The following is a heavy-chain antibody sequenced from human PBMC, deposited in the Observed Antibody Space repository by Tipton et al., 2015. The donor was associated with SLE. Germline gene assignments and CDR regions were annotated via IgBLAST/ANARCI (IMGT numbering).Heavy chain of an antibody. Sequence: TLSLTCTVSGGSISSYYWSWIRQPPGKGLEWIGSMFYTGSTYYSPSFQGRLTISVDTSRNQFSLRLSSVTAADTAVYYCVRLRSKVLIDYWGQGTLVTVSS. CDR1: GGSISSYY. CDR2: MFYTGST. D-gene: IGHD2-8*01. J-gene: IGHJ4*02. V-gene: IGHV4-59*12. CDR3: VRLRSKVLIDY.